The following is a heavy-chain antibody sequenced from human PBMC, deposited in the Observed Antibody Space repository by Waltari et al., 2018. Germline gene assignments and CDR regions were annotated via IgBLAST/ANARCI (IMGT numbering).Heavy chain of an antibody. D-gene: IGHD3-22*01. CDR1: GLIVTKYF. Sequence: EVRLVESGGGLVLPGGSLRLSCEARGLIVTKYFMNWVRQAPGKGLEWVSIIYSGGTTFYADSVKGRFTISRDNSKNTIFLQMTRLSAEDTAVYYCARGHYYDTDGFYEYAYDVWGQGTAVTVSS. V-gene: IGHV3-66*01. CDR2: IYSGGTT. J-gene: IGHJ3*01. CDR3: ARGHYYDTDGFYEYAYDV.